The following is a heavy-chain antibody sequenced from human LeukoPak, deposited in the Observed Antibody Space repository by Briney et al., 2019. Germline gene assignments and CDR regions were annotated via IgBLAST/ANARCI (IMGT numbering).Heavy chain of an antibody. J-gene: IGHJ2*01. D-gene: IGHD3-22*01. Sequence: SSETLSLTCTVSGGFISSYYWGWIRQPAGKGLEWIGYIYYSGSTNYNPSLKSRVTISVDTSKTQFSLKLSSVTAADTAVYYCAALNVVITSWYFDLWGRGTLVTVSS. V-gene: IGHV4-59*01. CDR1: GGFISSYY. CDR3: AALNVVITSWYFDL. CDR2: IYYSGST.